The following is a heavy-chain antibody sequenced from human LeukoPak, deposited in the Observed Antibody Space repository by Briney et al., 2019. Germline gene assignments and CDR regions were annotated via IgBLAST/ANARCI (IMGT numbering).Heavy chain of an antibody. CDR2: IYYSGST. D-gene: IGHD2-2*01. V-gene: IGHV4-31*03. J-gene: IGHJ4*02. CDR1: GGSISSGGYY. CDR3: AREVIPAADFDY. Sequence: SETLSLTCTVSGGSISSGGYYWSWIRQHPGKGLEWIGYIYYSGSTYYNPSLKSRVTISVDTSKNQFSLKLSSMTAADTAVYNCAREVIPAADFDYWGQGTLVTVSS.